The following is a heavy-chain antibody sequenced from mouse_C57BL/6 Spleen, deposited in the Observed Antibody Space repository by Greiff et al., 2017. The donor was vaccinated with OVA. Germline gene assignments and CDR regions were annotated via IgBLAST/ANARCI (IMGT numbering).Heavy chain of an antibody. CDR1: GYTFTSYW. CDR3: AREGHYYGSSYSY. CDR2: IHPNSGST. D-gene: IGHD1-1*01. Sequence: VQLQQPGAELVKPGASVKLSCKASGYTFTSYWMHWVKQRPGQGLEWIGMIHPNSGSTNYNEKFKSKATLTVDKSSSTAYMQRSSLTSEDSAVYYCAREGHYYGSSYSYWGQGTTLTVSS. J-gene: IGHJ2*01. V-gene: IGHV1-64*01.